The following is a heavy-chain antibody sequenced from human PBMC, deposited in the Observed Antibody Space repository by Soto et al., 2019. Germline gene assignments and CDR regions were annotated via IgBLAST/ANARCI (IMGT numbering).Heavy chain of an antibody. J-gene: IGHJ4*02. D-gene: IGHD5-18*01. Sequence: PGGSLRLSCGASGFTFSDDYMSWIRQAPGKGLEWVSYISSSGGTIYYADSVKGRFTISRDNAKKSLFLQMNSLRADDTAVYYCERDSSPRDPWLDYWGQGTLVTVSS. CDR3: ERDSSPRDPWLDY. V-gene: IGHV3-11*01. CDR2: ISSSGGTI. CDR1: GFTFSDDY.